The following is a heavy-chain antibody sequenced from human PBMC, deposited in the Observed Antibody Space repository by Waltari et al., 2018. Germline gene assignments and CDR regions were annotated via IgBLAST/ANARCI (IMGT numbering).Heavy chain of an antibody. D-gene: IGHD4-17*01. CDR1: GGSFSGYY. CDR3: ARDPSGDYFDY. CDR2: INWNGGST. V-gene: IGHV3-20*04. J-gene: IGHJ4*02. Sequence: VQLQQWGAGLLKPSETLSLTCAVYGGSFSGYYWSWIRQPPGKGLEWVSGINWNGGSTGYADSVKGRFTISRDNAKNSLYLQMNSLRAEDTALYYCARDPSGDYFDYWGQGTLVTVSS.